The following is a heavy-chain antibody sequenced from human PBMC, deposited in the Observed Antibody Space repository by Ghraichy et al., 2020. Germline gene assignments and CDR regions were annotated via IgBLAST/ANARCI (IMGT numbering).Heavy chain of an antibody. CDR1: GFFFNYAW. CDR2: IKSSVDGGTI. Sequence: LSLTCATSGFFFNYAWMSWVRQAPVKGLEWVGRIKSSVDGGTIDYTSPVKGRFTISRDDSNNTLYLQMNSLKTEDTAVYYCTTGITSGNNYWGQGTLVTVSS. CDR3: TTGITSGNNY. V-gene: IGHV3-15*01. J-gene: IGHJ4*02. D-gene: IGHD3-16*01.